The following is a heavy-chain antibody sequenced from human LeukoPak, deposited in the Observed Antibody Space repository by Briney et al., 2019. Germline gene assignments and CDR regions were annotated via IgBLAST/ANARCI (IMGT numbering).Heavy chain of an antibody. CDR2: IGSGGSSI. CDR1: GFTFSYYY. D-gene: IGHD3-3*01. V-gene: IGHV3-11*01. CDR3: ARDRPELRFDYYFDY. Sequence: GGSLRLSCAASGFTFSYYYMSWIRQAPGKGLEWVSYIGSGGSSINYADSVKGRFTISRDNAKNSLYLQMNSLRAEDTAVYYCARDRPELRFDYYFDYWGQGTLVTVSS. J-gene: IGHJ4*02.